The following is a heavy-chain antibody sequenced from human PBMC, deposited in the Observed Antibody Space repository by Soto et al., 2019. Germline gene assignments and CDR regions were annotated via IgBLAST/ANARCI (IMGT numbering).Heavy chain of an antibody. CDR1: GGTFSNYG. Sequence: SVKVSCKASGGTFSNYGISWVRQAPGQGLEWMGGIIPIFGTATYAQKFQGRVTIIADESTSTAYMELSSLRSEDTAVYYCARDDSSGYLYGMDVWGQGTTVTVSS. CDR2: IIPIFGTA. CDR3: ARDDSSGYLYGMDV. V-gene: IGHV1-69*13. D-gene: IGHD3-22*01. J-gene: IGHJ6*02.